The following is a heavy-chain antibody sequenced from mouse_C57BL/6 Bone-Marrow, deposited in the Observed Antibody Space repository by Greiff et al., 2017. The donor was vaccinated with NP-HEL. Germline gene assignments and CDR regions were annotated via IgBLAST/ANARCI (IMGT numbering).Heavy chain of an antibody. J-gene: IGHJ4*01. V-gene: IGHV1-59*01. CDR1: GYTFTSYW. CDR2: IDPSDSYT. Sequence: VQLQQPGAELVRPGTSVKLSCKASGYTFTSYWMHWVKQRPGQGLEWFGVIDPSDSYTNYNQKFKGKATLTVDTSSSTAYMQLSSLTSEDSAVYYCAKMDYWGQGTSVTVSS. CDR3: AKMDY.